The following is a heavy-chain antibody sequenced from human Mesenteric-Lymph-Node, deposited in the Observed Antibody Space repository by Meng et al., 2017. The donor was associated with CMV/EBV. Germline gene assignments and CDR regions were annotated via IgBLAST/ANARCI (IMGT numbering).Heavy chain of an antibody. Sequence: GGSLRLSCAASGFTFSSYWMSWVRQAPGRGLEWVSSISRTSSYIYYANSVKGRFTISRDNAKNSLYLQMNSLRVEDTGVYYCASTSSVYSPFDYWGQGTLVTVSS. J-gene: IGHJ4*02. D-gene: IGHD3-22*01. CDR3: ASTSSVYSPFDY. CDR1: GFTFSSYW. V-gene: IGHV3-21*01. CDR2: ISRTSSYI.